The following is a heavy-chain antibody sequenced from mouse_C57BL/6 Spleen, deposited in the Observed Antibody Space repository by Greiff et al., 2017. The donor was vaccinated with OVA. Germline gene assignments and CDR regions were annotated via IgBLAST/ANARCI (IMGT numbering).Heavy chain of an antibody. CDR2: INPNYGTT. D-gene: IGHD2-4*01. J-gene: IGHJ4*01. V-gene: IGHV1-39*01. CDR1: GYSFTDYN. CDR3: ARSIYYDYDGAMDY. Sequence: VQLQQSGPELVKPGASVKISCKASGYSFTDYNMNWVKQSNGKSLEWIGVINPNYGTTSYNQKFKGKATLTVDTSSSTAYMQLSSLTSEDSAVYYCARSIYYDYDGAMDYWGQGTSVTVSS.